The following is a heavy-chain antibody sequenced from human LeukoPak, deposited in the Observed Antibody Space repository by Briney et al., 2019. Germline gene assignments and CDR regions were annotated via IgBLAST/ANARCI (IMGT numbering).Heavy chain of an antibody. Sequence: SETLSLTCSVSGGSISSSSHYWGWLRQPPGKGLEWIGSIYYSGSTYYNPSLKSRVTIYVDTSKNQFSLKLSSVTAADTAAYYCARWAAAGTSWFDPWGQGTLVTVSS. V-gene: IGHV4-39*01. CDR3: ARWAAAGTSWFDP. CDR2: IYYSGST. J-gene: IGHJ5*02. D-gene: IGHD6-13*01. CDR1: GGSISSSSHY.